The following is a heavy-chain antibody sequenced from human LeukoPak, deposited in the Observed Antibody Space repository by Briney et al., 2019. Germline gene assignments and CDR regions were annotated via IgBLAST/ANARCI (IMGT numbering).Heavy chain of an antibody. CDR2: IYHSGST. Sequence: SETLSLTCAVSGGSISSSNWWSWVRQPPGKGLEWIGEIYHSGSTNYNPSLKSRVTISVDKSKNQFSLKLSSVTAADTAVYYCASGGGTTVTTLDYWGQGTLVTVSS. CDR1: GGSISSSNW. CDR3: ASGGGTTVTTLDY. D-gene: IGHD4-17*01. J-gene: IGHJ4*02. V-gene: IGHV4-4*02.